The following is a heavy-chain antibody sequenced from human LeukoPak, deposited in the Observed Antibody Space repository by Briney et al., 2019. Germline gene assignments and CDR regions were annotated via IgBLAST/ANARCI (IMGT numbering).Heavy chain of an antibody. CDR3: ARGSYSSSFTSFDY. V-gene: IGHV1-46*01. J-gene: IGHJ4*02. CDR2: INPSGGST. CDR1: XXXFASXX. Sequence: CXAXXXXFASXXXXWXXXXPXXGXEXRGIINPSGGSTSYAQKFQGRVTMTRDTSTNTVYMELSSLRSEDTAVYYCARGSYSSSFTSFDYWGQGTLVTVSS. D-gene: IGHD6-6*01.